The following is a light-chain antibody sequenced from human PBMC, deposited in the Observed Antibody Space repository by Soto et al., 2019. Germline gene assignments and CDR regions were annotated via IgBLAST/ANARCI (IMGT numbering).Light chain of an antibody. Sequence: EIVLTQSPATLSLSPGEGATLSCRASQTISSYLAWYQQKPGQAPRHLIYDASKRATGIPARFSGSGSGTNFILTISSLEPEDFAIYYCQQRSNWLTFGGGTKVDIK. CDR3: QQRSNWLT. J-gene: IGKJ4*01. CDR1: QTISSY. CDR2: DAS. V-gene: IGKV3-11*01.